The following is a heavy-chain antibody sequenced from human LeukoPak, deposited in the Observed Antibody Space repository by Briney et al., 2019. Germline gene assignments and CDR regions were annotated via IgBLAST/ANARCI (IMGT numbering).Heavy chain of an antibody. CDR2: IIPILGIA. J-gene: IGHJ5*02. D-gene: IGHD2/OR15-2a*01. CDR3: AREPLSMLGEGNWFDP. Sequence: SVKVSCKASGGTFSSYAISWVRQAPGQGLEWMGRIIPILGIANYAQKFQGRVTITADKSTSTAYMELSSLRSEDTAVYYCAREPLSMLGEGNWFDPWRQGTLVTVSP. CDR1: GGTFSSYA. V-gene: IGHV1-69*04.